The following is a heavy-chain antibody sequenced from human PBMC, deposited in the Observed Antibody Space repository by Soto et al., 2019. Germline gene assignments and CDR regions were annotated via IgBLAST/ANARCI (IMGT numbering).Heavy chain of an antibody. D-gene: IGHD4-4*01. CDR2: ISSSSSYI. Sequence: GGSLRLSCAASGFTFSSYSMNWVRQAPGKGLEWVSSISSSSSYIYYADSVKGRFTISRDNAKNSLYLQMNSLRAEDAAVYYCARDPTAVTSRFDPWGQGTLVTVSS. J-gene: IGHJ5*02. V-gene: IGHV3-21*01. CDR1: GFTFSSYS. CDR3: ARDPTAVTSRFDP.